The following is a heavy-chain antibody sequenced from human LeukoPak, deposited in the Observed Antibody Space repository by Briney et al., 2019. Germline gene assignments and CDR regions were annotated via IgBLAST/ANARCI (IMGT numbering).Heavy chain of an antibody. D-gene: IGHD6-19*01. Sequence: ASVKVSCKASGYTFTSYGISWVRQAPGQGLEWMGWISAYNGNTNYAQKLQGRATMTTDTSTSTAYMELRSLRSDDTAVYYCAREQWLAYVFDYWGQGTLVTVSS. V-gene: IGHV1-18*01. CDR3: AREQWLAYVFDY. J-gene: IGHJ4*02. CDR1: GYTFTSYG. CDR2: ISAYNGNT.